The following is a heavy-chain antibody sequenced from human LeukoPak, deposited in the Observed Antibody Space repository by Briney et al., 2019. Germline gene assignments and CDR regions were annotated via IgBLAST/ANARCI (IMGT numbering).Heavy chain of an antibody. CDR3: ARNSAVATSRSWFDP. CDR2: IYYSGST. J-gene: IGHJ5*02. Sequence: PSETLSLTCSVSGGSISGFFWSWIRQPPGKGLEWIGYIYYSGSTTYNPSLESRVTISVDTSKNQFSLKLTAVTAADTAVYYCARNSAVATSRSWFDPWGQGTLVTVSS. D-gene: IGHD6-19*01. V-gene: IGHV4-59*08. CDR1: GGSISGFF.